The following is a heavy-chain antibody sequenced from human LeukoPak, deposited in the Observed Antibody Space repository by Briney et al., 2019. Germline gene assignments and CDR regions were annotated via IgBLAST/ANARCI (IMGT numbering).Heavy chain of an antibody. D-gene: IGHD3-10*01. CDR3: ARVPRGVGSNWFDP. CDR1: GYTFTSYG. J-gene: IGHJ5*02. V-gene: IGHV1-18*01. CDR2: ISAYNGNT. Sequence: ASVKVSCXASGYTFTSYGISWVRQALGQGLEWMGWISAYNGNTNYAQKLQGRVTMTTDTSTSTAYMELRSLRSDDTAVYYCARVPRGVGSNWFDPWGQGTLVTVSS.